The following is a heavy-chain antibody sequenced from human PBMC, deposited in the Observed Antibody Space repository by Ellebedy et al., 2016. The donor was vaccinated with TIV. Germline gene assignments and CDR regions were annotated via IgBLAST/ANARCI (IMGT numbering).Heavy chain of an antibody. J-gene: IGHJ5*02. CDR1: GFTFSSYA. D-gene: IGHD2-15*01. Sequence: ESLKISCAASGFTFSSYAMSWVRQAPGKGLEWVSGISGSGGSTYHADSVKGRFTISRDNSKNTAYLQMNSLRAEDTAVYYCAKAGSSYCSGGSGYSLAWGQGTLVTVSS. V-gene: IGHV3-23*01. CDR3: AKAGSSYCSGGSGYSLA. CDR2: ISGSGGST.